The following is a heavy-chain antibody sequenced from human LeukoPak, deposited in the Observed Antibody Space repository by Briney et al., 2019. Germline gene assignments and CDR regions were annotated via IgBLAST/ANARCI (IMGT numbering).Heavy chain of an antibody. V-gene: IGHV3-11*01. Sequence: GGSLRLSCAASGFIFSDYYMSWIRQAPGKGLEWVSCISSSGSTIYYADSVKGRFTISRDNAKNSLYLQMNSLRAEDTAVYYCARDERAGRGPRDVWGQGTTVTVSS. D-gene: IGHD3-10*01. CDR3: ARDERAGRGPRDV. CDR2: ISSSGSTI. CDR1: GFIFSDYY. J-gene: IGHJ6*02.